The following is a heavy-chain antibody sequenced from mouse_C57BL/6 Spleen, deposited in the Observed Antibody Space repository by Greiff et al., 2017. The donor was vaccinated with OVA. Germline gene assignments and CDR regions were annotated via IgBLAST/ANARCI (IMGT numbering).Heavy chain of an antibody. J-gene: IGHJ3*01. D-gene: IGHD2-5*01. CDR1: GYTFTDYE. CDR3: TREDYYSNYVWFAY. V-gene: IGHV1-15*01. CDR2: IDPETGGT. Sequence: QVQLQQSGAELVRPGASVTLSCKASGYTFTDYEMHWVKQTPVHGLEWIGAIDPETGGTAYNQKFKGKAILTADKSASTAYMELRSLTSEDSAVYYCTREDYYSNYVWFAYWGQGTLVTVSA.